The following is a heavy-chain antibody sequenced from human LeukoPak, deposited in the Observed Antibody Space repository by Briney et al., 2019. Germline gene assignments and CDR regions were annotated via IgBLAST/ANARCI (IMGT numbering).Heavy chain of an antibody. CDR1: GYTFNGYY. D-gene: IGHD4-23*01. CDR2: INPNSGGT. J-gene: IGHJ3*02. Sequence: ASVKVSCKASGYTFNGYYMHWVRQAPGQGLEWMGWINPNSGGTDYAQKFQGRVTMTRDTSISTAYMELSRLRSDDTAVYYCATPTVGTSRFDGFDIWGQGTMVTVS. CDR3: ATPTVGTSRFDGFDI. V-gene: IGHV1-2*02.